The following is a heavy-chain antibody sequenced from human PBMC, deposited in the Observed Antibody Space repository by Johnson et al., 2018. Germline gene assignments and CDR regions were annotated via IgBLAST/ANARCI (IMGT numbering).Heavy chain of an antibody. CDR1: GFTFDDHA. J-gene: IGHJ4*02. V-gene: IGHV3-23*04. D-gene: IGHD6-19*01. Sequence: VQLVQSGGGLVQPGRSLRLSCAASGFTFDDHAMHWVRQAPGKGLEWASAISGSGSTQYFADSGKGRFPISRDNSKNMLYQQMNNLRAEDTAVYYCAKDRQWLVELDYWGQGTLVIVSS. CDR2: ISGSGSTQ. CDR3: AKDRQWLVELDY.